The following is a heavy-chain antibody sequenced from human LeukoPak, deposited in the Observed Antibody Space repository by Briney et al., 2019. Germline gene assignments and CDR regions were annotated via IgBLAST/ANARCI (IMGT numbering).Heavy chain of an antibody. J-gene: IGHJ4*02. CDR1: GYTFTSYG. V-gene: IGHV1-18*01. Sequence: ASVKVSCKASGYTFTSYGISWVRQAPGQGLEWMGWISAYNGNTNYAQKLQGRVTMTTDTSTSTAYMELRSLRSDDTAVYYCASGPDARCQPGGCPASPFDYWGQGTLVTVSS. CDR3: ASGPDARCQPGGCPASPFDY. D-gene: IGHD2-2*01. CDR2: ISAYNGNT.